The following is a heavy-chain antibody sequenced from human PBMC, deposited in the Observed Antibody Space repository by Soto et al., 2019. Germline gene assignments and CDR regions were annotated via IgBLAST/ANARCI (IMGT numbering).Heavy chain of an antibody. V-gene: IGHV3-48*01. D-gene: IGHD3-22*01. CDR3: ATEGDSSDWYNWSDP. Sequence: PGGSLRLSCAASGFTFSSYNMNWVRQAPGKGLEWVSYISSGTSTIYYADSVKGRFTISRDNAKNSLYLQMNSLRAEDTAVYYCATEGDSSDWYNWSDPWGQGTLVTVSS. CDR2: ISSGTSTI. J-gene: IGHJ5*02. CDR1: GFTFSSYN.